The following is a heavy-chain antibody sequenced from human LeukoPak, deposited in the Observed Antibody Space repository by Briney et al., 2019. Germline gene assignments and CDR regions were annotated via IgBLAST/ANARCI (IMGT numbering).Heavy chain of an antibody. J-gene: IGHJ4*02. CDR3: AASSGVTLGRF. CDR1: GGSISSGTHY. V-gene: IGHV4-31*03. CDR2: IYYTGVT. D-gene: IGHD3-16*01. Sequence: SETLSLTCTVSGGSISSGTHYYNWIRQHPGKGLEWIGYIYYTGVTSYNPSLKSRVTMSVDTSMNQVSLKLSSLTVADTAVYYCAASSGVTLGRFWGQGTLVTVSS.